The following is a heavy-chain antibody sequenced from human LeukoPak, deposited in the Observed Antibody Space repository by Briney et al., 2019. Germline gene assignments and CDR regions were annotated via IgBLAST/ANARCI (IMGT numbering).Heavy chain of an antibody. CDR2: FCGGGCET. D-gene: IGHD1-1*01. CDR1: GFTFSVYA. V-gene: IGHV3-23*01. J-gene: IGHJ4*02. CDR3: AKDSGNWNDSDY. Sequence: GGSLTLSCAASGFTFSVYAMLWLRQARGGGLVGVSYFCGGGCETYYVHSVRGRFIISRDISKNTVYLKMNGLRVEDTVKYYCAKDSGNWNDSDYWGQGTLVTVSS.